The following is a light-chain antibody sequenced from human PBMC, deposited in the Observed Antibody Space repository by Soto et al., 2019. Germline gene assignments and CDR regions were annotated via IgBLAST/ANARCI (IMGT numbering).Light chain of an antibody. V-gene: IGKV3-11*01. CDR3: QHGVT. CDR1: QSVSNN. Sequence: EIVLTQSPATLSLSPGERATVSCRASQSVSNNLGWYQQKSGQAPRLLIYDASNRTTGIPARFSGSGSGTDFTLTISSLEPEDFAVYYCQHGVTFGQGTRLEIK. CDR2: DAS. J-gene: IGKJ5*01.